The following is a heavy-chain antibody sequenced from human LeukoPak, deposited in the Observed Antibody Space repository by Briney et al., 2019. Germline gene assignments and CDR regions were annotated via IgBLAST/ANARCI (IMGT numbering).Heavy chain of an antibody. D-gene: IGHD6-19*01. J-gene: IGHJ4*02. V-gene: IGHV3-23*01. CDR1: GFTFSSYA. CDR2: ISGSGGST. Sequence: GGSLRLSCAASGFTFSSYAMSWVRQAPGKGLEWVSAISGSGGSTYCADSVKGRFTISRDNSKNTLYLQMNSLRAEGTAVYYCARDGGLAVADLFDYWGQGTLVTVSS. CDR3: ARDGGLAVADLFDY.